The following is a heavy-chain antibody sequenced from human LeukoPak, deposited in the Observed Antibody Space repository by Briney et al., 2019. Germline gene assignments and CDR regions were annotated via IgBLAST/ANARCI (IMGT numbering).Heavy chain of an antibody. CDR3: AKDPNPYYYYYYMDV. V-gene: IGHV3-23*01. CDR2: ISGSGGST. D-gene: IGHD1-14*01. CDR1: GFTFSSYA. J-gene: IGHJ6*03. Sequence: GESLKISCAASGFTFSSYAMSWVRQAPGKGLERVSAISGSGGSTYYADSVRGRFTISRDNSKNTLYLQMNSLRAEDTAVYYCAKDPNPYYYYYYMDVWGKGTTVTVSS.